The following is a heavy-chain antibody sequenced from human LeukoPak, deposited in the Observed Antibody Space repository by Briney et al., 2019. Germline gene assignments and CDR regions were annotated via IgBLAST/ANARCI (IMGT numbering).Heavy chain of an antibody. J-gene: IGHJ4*02. D-gene: IGHD3-9*01. CDR1: GFTFDDYA. V-gene: IGHV3-9*01. CDR3: AKAPADWFDY. Sequence: GRSLRLSCAASGFTFDDYAMHWVRQAPGKGLEWVSGISWNSGSIGYADSVKGRFTISRDNAKNSLYLQMNSLRAEDTALYYCAKAPADWFDYWAREPWSPSPQ. CDR2: ISWNSGSI.